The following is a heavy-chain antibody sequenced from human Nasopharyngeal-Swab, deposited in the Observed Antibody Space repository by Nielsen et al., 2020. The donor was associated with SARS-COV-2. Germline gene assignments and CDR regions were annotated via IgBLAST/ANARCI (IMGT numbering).Heavy chain of an antibody. CDR2: INAGNGNT. CDR3: ARQREVVPAAMEGQSADAFDI. V-gene: IGHV1-3*01. CDR1: GYTFTSYA. J-gene: IGHJ3*02. D-gene: IGHD2-2*01. Sequence: ASVKVSCKASGYTFTSYAMHWVRQAPGQRLEWMGWINAGNGNTKYSQKFQGRVTITRDTSASTAYMELSSLRSEDTAVYYCARQREVVPAAMEGQSADAFDIWGQGTMVTVSS.